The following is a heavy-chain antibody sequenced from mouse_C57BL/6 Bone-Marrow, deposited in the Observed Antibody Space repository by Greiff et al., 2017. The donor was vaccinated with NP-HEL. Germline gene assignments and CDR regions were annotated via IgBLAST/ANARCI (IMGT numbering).Heavy chain of an antibody. Sequence: EVQLVESGPGMVKPSQSLSLTCTVTGYSITSGYDWHWIRHFPGNKLEWMGYISYSGSTNYNPSLKSRISITHDTSKNHFFLKLNSVTTEDTATYYCARDGSSYDGAMDYWGQGTSVTVSS. D-gene: IGHD2-12*01. V-gene: IGHV3-1*01. J-gene: IGHJ4*01. CDR3: ARDGSSYDGAMDY. CDR2: ISYSGST. CDR1: GYSITSGYD.